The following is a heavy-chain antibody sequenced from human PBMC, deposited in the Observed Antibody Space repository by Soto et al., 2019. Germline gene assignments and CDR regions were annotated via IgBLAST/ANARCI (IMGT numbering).Heavy chain of an antibody. D-gene: IGHD5-12*01. CDR3: AREVATMYNWFDP. CDR2: IYYSGST. Sequence: SETLSLTCPVSDGYISSYYWSWIRQPPGKGLEWIGYIYYSGSTNYNPSLKSRVAISVDTSKNQFSLKLSSVTAADTAVYYCAREVATMYNWFDPWGQGTLVTVSS. J-gene: IGHJ5*02. V-gene: IGHV4-59*01. CDR1: DGYISSYY.